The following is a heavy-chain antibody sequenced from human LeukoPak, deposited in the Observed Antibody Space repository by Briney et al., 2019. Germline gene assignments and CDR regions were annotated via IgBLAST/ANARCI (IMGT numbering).Heavy chain of an antibody. CDR3: ARDLRGDFDY. CDR1: GGSISSGGYY. D-gene: IGHD5/OR15-5a*01. CDR2: IYYSGST. J-gene: IGHJ4*02. V-gene: IGHV4-31*03. Sequence: SQTLSLTCTVSGGSISSGGYYWSWIRQHPGKGLEWIGYIYYSGSTYYNPSLKSRVTISVDTSKSQFSLRLSSVTAADTAVYYCARDLRGDFDYWGQGTLVIVSS.